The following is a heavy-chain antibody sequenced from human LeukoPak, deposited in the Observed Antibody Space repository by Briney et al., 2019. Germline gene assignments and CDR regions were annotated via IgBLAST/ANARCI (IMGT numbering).Heavy chain of an antibody. D-gene: IGHD2-2*02. V-gene: IGHV3-7*01. J-gene: IGHJ4*02. CDR2: IKQDGSEK. Sequence: RPGGSLRLSCAASGFTFSSYWMSWLRQAPGKGLEWVANIKQDGSEKYYVDSVKGRFTISRDNAKNSLYLQMNSLRAEDTAVYYCARDFCSSTSCYTRGLDYWGQGTLVTVSS. CDR1: GFTFSSYW. CDR3: ARDFCSSTSCYTRGLDY.